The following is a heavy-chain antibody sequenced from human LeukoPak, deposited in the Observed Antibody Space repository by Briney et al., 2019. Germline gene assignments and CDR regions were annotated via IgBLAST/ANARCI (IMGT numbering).Heavy chain of an antibody. CDR3: AKGLRGGYSSSPDW. V-gene: IGHV3-23*01. CDR1: EFTVSTNY. CDR2: ISGSGGST. Sequence: GGSLRLSCAASEFTVSTNYMNWVRQAPGKGLEWVSAISGSGGSTYYADSVKGRFTISRDNSKNTLYLQMNSLRAEDTAVYYCAKGLRGGYSSSPDWWGQGTLVTVSS. D-gene: IGHD6-19*01. J-gene: IGHJ4*02.